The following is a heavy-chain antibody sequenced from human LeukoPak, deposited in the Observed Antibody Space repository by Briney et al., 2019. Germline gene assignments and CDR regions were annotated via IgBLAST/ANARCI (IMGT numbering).Heavy chain of an antibody. V-gene: IGHV4-59*01. Sequence: SETLSLTCTVSGGSISSYYWSWIRQPPGKGLEWIGYIYYSGSTNYNPSLKSRVTISVDTPKNQFSLKLSSVTAADTAVYYCTTSLAAAGSYYYYGMDVWGQGTTVTVSS. CDR3: TTSLAAAGSYYYYGMDV. J-gene: IGHJ6*02. D-gene: IGHD6-13*01. CDR2: IYYSGST. CDR1: GGSISSYY.